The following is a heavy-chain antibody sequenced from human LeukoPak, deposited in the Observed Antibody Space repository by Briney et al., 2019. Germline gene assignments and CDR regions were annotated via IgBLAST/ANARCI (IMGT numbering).Heavy chain of an antibody. CDR2: IRFDGTNK. V-gene: IGHV3-30*02. Sequence: PGGSLRLSCIASGFTFSSYGMHWVRQAPGKGLEWVAFIRFDGTNKYYADSVKGRFTISRDNSKNTLYLQMNSLRAEDTAVYYCAKDRCSNGIGCYYYYMDVWGKGTTVTISS. J-gene: IGHJ6*03. D-gene: IGHD2-8*01. CDR1: GFTFSSYG. CDR3: AKDRCSNGIGCYYYYMDV.